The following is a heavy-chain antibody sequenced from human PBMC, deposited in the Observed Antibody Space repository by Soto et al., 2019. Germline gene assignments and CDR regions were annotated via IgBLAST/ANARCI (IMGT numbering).Heavy chain of an antibody. CDR3: ARDPSSGNHFDF. J-gene: IGHJ4*02. V-gene: IGHV4-31*03. D-gene: IGHD3-22*01. Sequence: TLSLTCTVSGGSISSGGYYWSWIRQHPGKGLEWIGYIYYSGSTYYNPSLKSRVTISVDTSKNQFSLKLSSVTAADTAVYYCARDPSSGNHFDFWGQGTLVTVSS. CDR1: GGSISSGGYY. CDR2: IYYSGST.